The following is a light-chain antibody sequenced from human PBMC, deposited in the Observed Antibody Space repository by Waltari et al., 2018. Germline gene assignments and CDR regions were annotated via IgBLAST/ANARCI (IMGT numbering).Light chain of an antibody. CDR2: SAS. J-gene: IGKJ2*01. Sequence: DIQMTQSPSSVSASVGDRVTITCRASQDVGSLLAWYQQNPGKAPRLLIYSASILQSGVPSRFSGSGSGTEYTLTISSLQPEDCAIYCCQQAHTFPFTFGQGTKLEIK. V-gene: IGKV1-12*01. CDR1: QDVGSL. CDR3: QQAHTFPFT.